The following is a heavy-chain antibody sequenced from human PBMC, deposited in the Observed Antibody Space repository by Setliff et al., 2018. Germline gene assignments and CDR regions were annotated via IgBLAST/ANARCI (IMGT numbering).Heavy chain of an antibody. CDR3: ARGRSYEGSGYSDDAFDI. V-gene: IGHV1-18*01. J-gene: IGHJ3*02. Sequence: GASVKVSCKASGYTLTMYGISWVRQGPGQGLEWMGWISTYSGKTHYPQQFKGRVTMTTETSTSTVYMELSGLRSDDTAVYYCARGRSYEGSGYSDDAFDIWGQGTLVTVSS. CDR2: ISTYSGKT. D-gene: IGHD5-18*01. CDR1: GYTLTMYG.